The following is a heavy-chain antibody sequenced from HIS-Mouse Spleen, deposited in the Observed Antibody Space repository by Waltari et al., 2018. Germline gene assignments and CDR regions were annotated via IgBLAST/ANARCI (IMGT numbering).Heavy chain of an antibody. CDR1: GFSLSTRGVG. CDR2: IYWDDDK. Sequence: QITLKESGPTLVKPTQTLTLTCTFSGFSLSTRGVGVGWIRQPPGKALEWLALIYWDDDKRYSPSLKSRLTITKDTSKNQVVLTMTNMDPVDTATYYCAHMKGSSWPFELDYWGQGTLVTVSS. D-gene: IGHD6-13*01. V-gene: IGHV2-5*02. J-gene: IGHJ4*02. CDR3: AHMKGSSWPFELDY.